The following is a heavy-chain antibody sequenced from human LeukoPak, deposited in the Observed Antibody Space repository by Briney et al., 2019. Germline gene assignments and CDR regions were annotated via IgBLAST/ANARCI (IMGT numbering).Heavy chain of an antibody. V-gene: IGHV3-30*02. CDR3: ATDHPHGDYFES. CDR1: GFTFRTYG. CDR2: IKYDGSNI. Sequence: PGGSLRLPFAASGFTFRTYGMHLVRQAPGKGLEWVALIKYDGSNIYYGDSVRGRFTISRDNSKESLYLQMNSLKTEDTAVYYCATDHPHGDYFESWGQGTLVTVSS. J-gene: IGHJ4*02. D-gene: IGHD4-17*01.